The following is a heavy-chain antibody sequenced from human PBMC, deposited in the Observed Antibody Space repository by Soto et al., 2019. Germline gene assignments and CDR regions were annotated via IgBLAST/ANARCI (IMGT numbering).Heavy chain of an antibody. Sequence: GGSLRLSCAASGFTFSSYAMSWVRQAPGKGLEWVSAISGSGGSTYYADSVKGRFTISRDNSKNTLYLQMNSLRAEDTAVYYCAKSQDGYSSSWYGGGFFDYWGQGTLVTVSS. J-gene: IGHJ4*02. CDR2: ISGSGGST. CDR1: GFTFSSYA. CDR3: AKSQDGYSSSWYGGGFFDY. V-gene: IGHV3-23*01. D-gene: IGHD6-13*01.